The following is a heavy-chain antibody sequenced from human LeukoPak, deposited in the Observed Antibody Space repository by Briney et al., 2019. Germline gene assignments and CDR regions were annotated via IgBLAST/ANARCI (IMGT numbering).Heavy chain of an antibody. CDR3: ARDGNRDNGMDV. Sequence: ASVTVSCKASGGTFSSYAISWVRQAPGQGLEWMGGIIPIFGTANYAQKFQGRVTITADESTSTAYMELSSLRSEDTAVYYCARDGNRDNGMDVWGQGTTVTVSS. J-gene: IGHJ6*02. CDR2: IIPIFGTA. D-gene: IGHD1-14*01. V-gene: IGHV1-69*13. CDR1: GGTFSSYA.